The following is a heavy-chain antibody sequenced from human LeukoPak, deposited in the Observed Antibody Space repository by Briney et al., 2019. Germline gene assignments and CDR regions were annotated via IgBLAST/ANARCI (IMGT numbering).Heavy chain of an antibody. J-gene: IGHJ4*02. CDR1: GDTFNNNV. CDR3: ARLGAYCGGDCYADY. D-gene: IGHD2-21*01. CDR2: INPNSGGT. Sequence: ASVKVSCKASGDTFNNNVITWVRQAPGQGLEWMGWINPNSGGTNYAQKFQGRVTMTRDTSISTAYKELSRLRSDDTAVYYCARLGAYCGGDCYADYWGQGTLVTVSS. V-gene: IGHV1-2*02.